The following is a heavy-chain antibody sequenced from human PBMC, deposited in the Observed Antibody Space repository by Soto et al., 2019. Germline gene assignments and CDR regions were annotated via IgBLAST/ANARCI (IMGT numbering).Heavy chain of an antibody. Sequence: GGSLRLSCAASGFTFSSYAMHWVRQAPGKGLEWVAVISYDGSNKYYADSVKGRFTISRDNSKNTLYLQMNSLRAEDTAVYYCARDLGGSPTIFGVVIIPYYYYGMDVWGQGTTVTVSS. CDR1: GFTFSSYA. D-gene: IGHD3-3*01. J-gene: IGHJ6*02. CDR3: ARDLGGSPTIFGVVIIPYYYYGMDV. V-gene: IGHV3-30-3*01. CDR2: ISYDGSNK.